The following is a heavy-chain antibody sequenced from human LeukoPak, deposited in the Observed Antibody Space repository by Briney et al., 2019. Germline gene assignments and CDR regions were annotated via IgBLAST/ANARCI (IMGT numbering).Heavy chain of an antibody. CDR2: ISAYNGNT. CDR3: ARVDVVVPAAILRVYYYYYYYMDV. V-gene: IGHV1-18*01. CDR1: GYTFTSYG. J-gene: IGHJ6*03. Sequence: GASVKVSCKASGYTFTSYGISWVRQAPGQGLEWMGWISAYNGNTNYAQKLQGGVTMTTDTSTSTAYMELRSLRSDDTAVYYCARVDVVVPAAILRVYYYYYYYMDVWGKGTTVTVSS. D-gene: IGHD2-2*02.